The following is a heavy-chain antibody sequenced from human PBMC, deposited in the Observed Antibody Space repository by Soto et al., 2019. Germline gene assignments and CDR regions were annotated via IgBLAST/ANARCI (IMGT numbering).Heavy chain of an antibody. Sequence: EVQLVESGGGLVQPGGSLRLSCAASGFSVSKNYMGWVRQAPGKGLEWVSVIYSDDSTYYADSVKGRFTISRHNSKNTLYLQMNTLRHDDTALYYCARFVLYGLFDYWGQGTLVTVSS. CDR1: GFSVSKNY. CDR3: ARFVLYGLFDY. V-gene: IGHV3-53*04. J-gene: IGHJ4*02. CDR2: IYSDDST. D-gene: IGHD3-10*01.